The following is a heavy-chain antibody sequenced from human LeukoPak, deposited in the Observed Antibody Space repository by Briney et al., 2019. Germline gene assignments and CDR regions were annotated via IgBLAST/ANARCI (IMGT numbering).Heavy chain of an antibody. Sequence: PEGIMSFSSSACGITFTTCGMNVVHLAPGKGLELVSVYYSGASTYYAPSLKGRFTISRDNSKNTLHLQMNSLRAEDTAVYYYARGSPMLRGRPFDYWGQGTLVTVSS. V-gene: IGHV3-53*01. CDR2: YYSGAST. J-gene: IGHJ4*02. CDR1: GITFTTCG. D-gene: IGHD3-10*01. CDR3: ARGSPMLRGRPFDY.